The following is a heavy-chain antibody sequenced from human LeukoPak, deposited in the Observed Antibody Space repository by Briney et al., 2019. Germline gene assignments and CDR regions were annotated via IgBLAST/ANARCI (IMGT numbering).Heavy chain of an antibody. V-gene: IGHV1-2*02. CDR3: ARGGVGVTTRYYYGMDV. D-gene: IGHD2-21*02. CDR1: GYTFTGYY. Sequence: ASVKVSCKASGYTFTGYYMHWVRQAPGQGLEWMGWINPNSGGTNYAQKFQGRATMTRDTSISTAYMELSRLRSDDTAVYYCARGGVGVTTRYYYGMDVWGQGTTVTVSS. J-gene: IGHJ6*02. CDR2: INPNSGGT.